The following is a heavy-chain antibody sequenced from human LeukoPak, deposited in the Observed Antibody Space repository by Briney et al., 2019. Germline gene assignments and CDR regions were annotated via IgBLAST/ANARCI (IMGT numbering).Heavy chain of an antibody. CDR2: INPNSGGT. J-gene: IGHJ3*02. CDR3: ATPGGTSSGYAFDI. Sequence: ASVKVSCKASGGTFSSYAISWVRQAPGQGLEWMGWINPNSGGTNYAQKFQGWVTMTRDTSISTAYMELSRLRSDDTAVYYCATPGGTSSGYAFDIWGQGTMVTVSS. V-gene: IGHV1-2*04. CDR1: GGTFSSYA. D-gene: IGHD2-2*01.